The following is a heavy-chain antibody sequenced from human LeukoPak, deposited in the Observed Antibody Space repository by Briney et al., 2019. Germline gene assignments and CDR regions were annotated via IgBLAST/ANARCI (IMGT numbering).Heavy chain of an antibody. Sequence: GSLRLSCAVSGFTFSSYDMSWVRQAPGKGLEWVSGISGSGGSTYYADSVKGRFTISRDTSKNAPYLQMNSLRVEDTAVYYCAKVGQNYDILTYYFDYWGQGTLVTVSS. V-gene: IGHV3-23*01. CDR2: ISGSGGST. J-gene: IGHJ4*02. CDR3: AKVGQNYDILTYYFDY. CDR1: GFTFSSYD. D-gene: IGHD3-9*01.